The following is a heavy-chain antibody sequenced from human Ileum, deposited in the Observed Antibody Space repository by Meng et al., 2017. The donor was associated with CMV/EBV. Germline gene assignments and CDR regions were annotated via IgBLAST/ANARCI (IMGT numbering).Heavy chain of an antibody. J-gene: IGHJ6*02. Sequence: GGSLRLSCAASGFTVTINYMSWVRQAPGKGLEGVSVIYSGGVTQYADSVKGRFTISRDYFKNTVYLQMNSLRAEDTAVYYCARGENFRGDSSYGMDVWGQGTTVTVSS. CDR1: GFTVTINY. D-gene: IGHD4-11*01. CDR2: IYSGGVT. V-gene: IGHV3-53*01. CDR3: ARGENFRGDSSYGMDV.